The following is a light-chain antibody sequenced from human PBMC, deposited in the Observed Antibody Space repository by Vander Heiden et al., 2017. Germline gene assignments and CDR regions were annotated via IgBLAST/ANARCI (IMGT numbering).Light chain of an antibody. CDR2: RAS. V-gene: IGKV3-20*01. Sequence: EIVLTQSPGTLSLSRGERATLSRRASQGVTSRFLAWYQQKSGQAPRLLIYRASSRATGVPDRFSGSGSGTDYTLTISRLEPEDFGVYYCQQYGSSSWTFGQGTNVEIK. CDR1: QGVTSRF. J-gene: IGKJ1*01. CDR3: QQYGSSSWT.